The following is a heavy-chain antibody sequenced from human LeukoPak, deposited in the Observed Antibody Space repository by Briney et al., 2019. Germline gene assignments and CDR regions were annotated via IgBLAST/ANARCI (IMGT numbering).Heavy chain of an antibody. V-gene: IGHV4-39*07. CDR3: ARAREVYDYGPTGSDS. CDR2: IYYSGST. D-gene: IGHD3-16*01. CDR1: GGSISSSSYY. J-gene: IGHJ4*02. Sequence: SETLSLTCTVSGGSISSSSYYWGWIRQPPGKGLEWIGSIYYSGSTYYNPSLKSRVTISVDTSKNQLSLKLSSVTAADTAVYYCARAREVYDYGPTGSDSWGQGTLVTVSS.